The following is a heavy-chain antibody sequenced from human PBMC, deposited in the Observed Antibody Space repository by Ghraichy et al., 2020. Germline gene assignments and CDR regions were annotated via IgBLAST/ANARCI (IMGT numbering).Heavy chain of an antibody. CDR2: INSDGSNT. J-gene: IGHJ6*02. CDR1: GLTFIRYW. D-gene: IGHD2-2*01. CDR3: AREEYCSSSTCPPSPGMDV. Sequence: GSQRLSCAASGLTFIRYWMHWVRQAPGKGLVWVSRINSDGSNTIYADSVKGRFTISRDNAKNTLYLQMDSLRAEDTAVYYCAREEYCSSSTCPPSPGMDVWGQGTTVTVSS. V-gene: IGHV3-74*01.